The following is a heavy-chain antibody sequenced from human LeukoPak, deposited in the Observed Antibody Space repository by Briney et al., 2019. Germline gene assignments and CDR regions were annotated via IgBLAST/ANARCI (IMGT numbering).Heavy chain of an antibody. D-gene: IGHD5/OR15-5a*01. V-gene: IGHV3-48*04. J-gene: IGHJ6*03. CDR3: ARFDFVYNARWPDNIDRYYYMDV. CDR2: ICSSGSTI. Sequence: GSLRLSCSPSGFTLNIVDMNWVRQGPGGGVEWLSYICSSGSTIYYAHSVRGGFTVSRDNAGNSLFVQMERLRAGDAPVYYCARFDFVYNARWPDNIDRYYYMDVWGKGTTVMISS. CDR1: GFTLNIVD.